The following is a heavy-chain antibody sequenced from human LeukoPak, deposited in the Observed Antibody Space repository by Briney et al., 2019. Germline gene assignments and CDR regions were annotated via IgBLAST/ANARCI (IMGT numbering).Heavy chain of an antibody. CDR3: ARGRGYGDRFHYFDY. D-gene: IGHD4-17*01. V-gene: IGHV3-66*02. CDR1: GFTFSSYA. CDR2: IYSGGST. Sequence: GSLRLSCAASGFTFSSYAMSWVRQAPGKGLEWVSVIYSGGSTYYADSVKGRFTISRDNSKNTLYLQMNSLRAEDTAVYYCARGRGYGDRFHYFDYWGQGTLVTVSS. J-gene: IGHJ4*02.